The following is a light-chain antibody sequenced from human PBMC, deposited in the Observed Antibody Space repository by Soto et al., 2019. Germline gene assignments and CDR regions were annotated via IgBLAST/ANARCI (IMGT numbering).Light chain of an antibody. J-gene: IGKJ1*01. V-gene: IGKV1-5*03. CDR3: QHYNSYSEA. CDR2: KAS. CDR1: LGISNY. Sequence: IQMTQSPSSLSASVGDRVTITCRASLGISNYLAWYQQKPGKAPKLLIYKASTLKSGVPSRFSGSGSGTEFTLTISSLQPDDFATYYCQHYNSYSEAFGQGTKVDIK.